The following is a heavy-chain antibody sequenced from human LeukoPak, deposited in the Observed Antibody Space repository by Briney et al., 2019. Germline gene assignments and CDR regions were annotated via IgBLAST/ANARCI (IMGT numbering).Heavy chain of an antibody. CDR3: ARSGYSYGADAFDI. CDR1: GGSFGDYY. V-gene: IGHV4-34*01. J-gene: IGHJ3*02. Sequence: SETLSLTCDVYGGSFGDYYWTWIRQPPGKGLEWIGSIYHSGSTYYNPSLKSRVTISVDTSKNQFSLKLSSVTAADTAVYYCARSGYSYGADAFDIWGQGTMVTVSS. CDR2: IYHSGST. D-gene: IGHD5-18*01.